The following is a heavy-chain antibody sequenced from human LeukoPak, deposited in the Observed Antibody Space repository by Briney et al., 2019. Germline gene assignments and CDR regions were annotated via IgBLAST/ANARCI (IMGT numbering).Heavy chain of an antibody. D-gene: IGHD3-10*01. Sequence: ASVKVSCKASGYTFTGYYMHWERQAPGQGPEWMGWINPNSGGTNYAQKFQGWVTMTRDTSISTAYMELSRLRSDDTAVYYCARDMRPHYYYGSGSYFDYWGQGTLVTVSS. J-gene: IGHJ4*02. CDR3: ARDMRPHYYYGSGSYFDY. CDR2: INPNSGGT. V-gene: IGHV1-2*04. CDR1: GYTFTGYY.